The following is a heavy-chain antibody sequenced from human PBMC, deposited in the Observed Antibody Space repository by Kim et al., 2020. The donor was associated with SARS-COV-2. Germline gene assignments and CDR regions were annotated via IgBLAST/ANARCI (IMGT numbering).Heavy chain of an antibody. J-gene: IGHJ6*02. V-gene: IGHV3-9*01. CDR1: GFTFDDYA. CDR2: ISWNSGSI. Sequence: GGSQRLSCAASGFTFDDYAMHWVRQAPGKGLEWVSGISWNSGSIGYADSVKGRFTISRDNAKNSLYLQMNSLRAEDTALYYCARDMAYYYGMDVWGQGTTVTVSS. CDR3: ARDMAYYYGMDV.